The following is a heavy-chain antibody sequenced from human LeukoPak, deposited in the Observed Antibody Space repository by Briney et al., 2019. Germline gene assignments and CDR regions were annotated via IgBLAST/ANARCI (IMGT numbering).Heavy chain of an antibody. D-gene: IGHD2-2*01. CDR3: ARGYCSCASCYAFDY. J-gene: IGHJ3*01. Sequence: SGPTLVNPTHTLTQTCTFSGLSLSTSGVGVGWIRQPPGKALEWLALIYWNDDRRDSPSLKSRLTITKDTSKNQVVLTMTNMDPVDTATYYCARGYCSCASCYAFDYWGQGTMATVSS. CDR1: GLSLSTSGVG. CDR2: IYWNDDR. V-gene: IGHV2-5*01.